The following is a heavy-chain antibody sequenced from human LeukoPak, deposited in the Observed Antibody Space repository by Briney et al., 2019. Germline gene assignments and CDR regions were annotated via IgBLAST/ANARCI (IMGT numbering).Heavy chain of an antibody. CDR3: ARDVPWFDP. V-gene: IGHV3-48*03. J-gene: IGHJ5*02. D-gene: IGHD3-10*02. CDR2: ISSSGSTI. Sequence: VXXAPGXGLEWVSYISSSGSTIYYADSVKGRFTISRDNAKNSLYLQMNSLRAEDTAVYYCARDVPWFDPWGQGTLVTVSS.